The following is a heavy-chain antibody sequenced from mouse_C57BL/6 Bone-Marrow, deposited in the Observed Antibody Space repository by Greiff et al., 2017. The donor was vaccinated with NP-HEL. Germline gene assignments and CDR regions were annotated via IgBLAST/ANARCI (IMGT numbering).Heavy chain of an antibody. Sequence: QVQLQQPGAELVKPGASVKLSCKASGYTFTSYWMQWVKQRPGQGLEWIGEIDPSDSYTNYNQKFKGKATLTVDKSSSTACMQLSSLTSEDSAVYYCAIDGYYPYWYFDVWGTGTTVTVSS. CDR3: AIDGYYPYWYFDV. V-gene: IGHV1-50*01. D-gene: IGHD2-3*01. CDR1: GYTFTSYW. J-gene: IGHJ1*03. CDR2: IDPSDSYT.